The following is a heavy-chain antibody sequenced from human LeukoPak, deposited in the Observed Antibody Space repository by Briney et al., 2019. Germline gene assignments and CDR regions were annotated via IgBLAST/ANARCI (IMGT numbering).Heavy chain of an antibody. CDR1: GYTFTSYD. V-gene: IGHV1-8*01. CDR3: ARDLGAEGADY. Sequence: ASVKVSCKASGYTFTSYDINWVRQATGQGPEWMGWMNPKSDNTGYAQKFQGRVTMTRNTSISTAYMELSSLRSEDTAVYYCARDLGAEGADYWGQGTLVTVSS. D-gene: IGHD1-26*01. CDR2: MNPKSDNT. J-gene: IGHJ4*02.